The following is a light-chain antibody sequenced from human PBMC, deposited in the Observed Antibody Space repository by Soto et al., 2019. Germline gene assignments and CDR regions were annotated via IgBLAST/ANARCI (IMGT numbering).Light chain of an antibody. J-gene: IGLJ2*01. V-gene: IGLV2-8*01. CDR3: SSYAGSNNVV. CDR2: EVS. CDR1: SSDVGDYNY. Sequence: QSVLTQPPSASGSPGQSVTISCTGTSSDVGDYNYVSWYQQHPGKAPKFMIYEVSKRPSGAPDRFSGSKSGNTASLTVSGLQAEDEADYYCSSYAGSNNVVFGGGTQLTVL.